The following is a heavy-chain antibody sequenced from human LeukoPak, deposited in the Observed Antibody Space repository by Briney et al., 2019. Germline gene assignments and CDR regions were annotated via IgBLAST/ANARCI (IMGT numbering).Heavy chain of an antibody. D-gene: IGHD2-2*01. V-gene: IGHV1-2*02. CDR3: ARVMGSTRKYYFDY. CDR2: INPNSGGT. CDR1: GYTFTGYY. Sequence: ASVKVSCKASGYTFTGYYMHWVRQAPGQGLEWMGWINPNSGGTNYAQKFQGRVTMTRDTSISTAYMELSRLRSDDTAVYYCARVMGSTRKYYFDYWGQGTLVTVSS. J-gene: IGHJ4*02.